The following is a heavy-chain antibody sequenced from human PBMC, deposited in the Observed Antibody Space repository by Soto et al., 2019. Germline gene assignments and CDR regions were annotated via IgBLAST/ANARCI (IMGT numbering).Heavy chain of an antibody. J-gene: IGHJ5*02. Sequence: PSETLSLTCTVSGGSINNGNYYWSWIRQLPGKGLEWIGYIHYGASTYYNPSLKSRVTISIDTSKNQFTLRLNSVTAADTAVYYCARGPAREYSSSSTGWFDPWGQGTLVTVSS. D-gene: IGHD6-6*01. V-gene: IGHV4-31*03. CDR3: ARGPAREYSSSSTGWFDP. CDR1: GGSINNGNYY. CDR2: IHYGAST.